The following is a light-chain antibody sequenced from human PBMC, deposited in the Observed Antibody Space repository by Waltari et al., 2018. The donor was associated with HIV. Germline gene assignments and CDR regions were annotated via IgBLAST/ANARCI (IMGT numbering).Light chain of an antibody. CDR1: QDVGRA. CDR3: QQYENWPLT. V-gene: IGKV3-15*01. CDR2: GAS. Sequence: EIVMTQSPATLSVSPGERATLSCRASQDVGRALAWYQQKPGQAPRLLIFGASTRATGIPARFSGSGSGTDFTLTISSLQSEDFAVYYCQQYENWPLTFGGGTKVEI. J-gene: IGKJ4*01.